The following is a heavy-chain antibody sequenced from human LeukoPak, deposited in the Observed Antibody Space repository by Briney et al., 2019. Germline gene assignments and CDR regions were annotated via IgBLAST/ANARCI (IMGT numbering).Heavy chain of an antibody. J-gene: IGHJ5*02. D-gene: IGHD4-17*01. V-gene: IGHV4-38-2*02. Sequence: SETLSLTCAVSGYSISSGNYWGWIRQPPGKGPEWIGSIYHSGTTYYNPSLKSRVTISVDKSKNQFSPKLSSVTAADTAVYYCARDISTGPRRDWFDPWGQGTLVTVAS. CDR3: ARDISTGPRRDWFDP. CDR2: IYHSGTT. CDR1: GYSISSGNY.